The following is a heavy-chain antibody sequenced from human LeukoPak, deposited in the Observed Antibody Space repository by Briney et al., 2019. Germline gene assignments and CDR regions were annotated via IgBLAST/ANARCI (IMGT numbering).Heavy chain of an antibody. J-gene: IGHJ5*02. CDR3: ARDRGYRETGWFDP. CDR2: IKQDGSEK. CDR1: GFTFSSYW. Sequence: GGSLRLSCAASGFTFSSYWMSWVRQAPGKGLEWVANIKQDGSEKYYVDSVKGRFTISRDNAKNSLYLQMNSLRAEDTAVYYCARDRGYRETGWFDPWGQGTLVTVSS. D-gene: IGHD1-14*01. V-gene: IGHV3-7*01.